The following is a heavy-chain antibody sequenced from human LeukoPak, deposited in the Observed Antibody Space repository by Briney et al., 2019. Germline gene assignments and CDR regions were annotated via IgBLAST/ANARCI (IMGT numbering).Heavy chain of an antibody. CDR3: TRETAFDF. Sequence: GGSLRLSCVGSGFIFNDYSMNWVRQAPGKGPEWVSYISSRSSTIYYADSVKGRFTISRDNAKNSLYLQMNSLRAEDSAVYYCTRETAFDFWGQGTVVTVSS. CDR2: ISSRSSTI. CDR1: GFIFNDYS. J-gene: IGHJ3*01. V-gene: IGHV3-48*04.